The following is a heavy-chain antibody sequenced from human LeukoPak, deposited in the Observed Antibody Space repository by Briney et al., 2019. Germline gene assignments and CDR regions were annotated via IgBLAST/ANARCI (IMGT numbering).Heavy chain of an antibody. CDR3: TRETAFDF. Sequence: GGSLRLSCVGSGFIFNDYSMNWVRQAPGKGPEWVSYISSRSSTIYYADSVKGRFTISRDNAKNSLYLQMNSLRAEDSAVYYCTRETAFDFWGQGTVVTVSS. CDR2: ISSRSSTI. CDR1: GFIFNDYS. J-gene: IGHJ3*01. V-gene: IGHV3-48*04.